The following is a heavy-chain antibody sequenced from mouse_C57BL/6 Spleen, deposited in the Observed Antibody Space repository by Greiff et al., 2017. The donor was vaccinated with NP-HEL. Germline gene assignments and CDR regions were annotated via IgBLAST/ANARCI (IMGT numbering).Heavy chain of an antibody. CDR3: ARWELGRYFDV. V-gene: IGHV1-81*01. CDR2: IYPRSGNT. Sequence: QVQLQQSGAELARPGASVKLSCKASGYTFTSYGISWVKQRTGQGLEWIGEIYPRSGNTYYNEKFKGKATLTADKSSSTAYMELRSLTSEDSAVYFCARWELGRYFDVWGTGTTVTVSS. D-gene: IGHD4-1*01. J-gene: IGHJ1*03. CDR1: GYTFTSYG.